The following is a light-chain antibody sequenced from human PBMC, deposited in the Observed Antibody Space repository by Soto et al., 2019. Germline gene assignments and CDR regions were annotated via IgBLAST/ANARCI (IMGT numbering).Light chain of an antibody. CDR2: KAS. CDR3: QQYSSYPS. V-gene: IGKV1-5*03. CDR1: QSISSW. J-gene: IGKJ4*01. Sequence: DIQMTQSPSTLSASVGDRVTITCRASQSISSWLAWYQQKPGKAPKLLIYKASSLGSGVPSGISGSGSGTEFTLTISNLPPDDFATYYCQQYSSYPSFGGGTKVEIK.